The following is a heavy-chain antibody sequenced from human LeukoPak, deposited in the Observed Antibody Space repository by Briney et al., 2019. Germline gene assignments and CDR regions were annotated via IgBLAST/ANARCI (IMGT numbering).Heavy chain of an antibody. V-gene: IGHV4-59*01. Sequence: SETLSLTCTVSGGSISSSYWSWIRQPPGKGLEWIGVIYYSGRINYNPSLKSRVTVSVDTSKNQFSLRLSSVTAADTAVHYCARGCLTEPGLFDSWGPGTLVTVSS. D-gene: IGHD3-9*01. CDR1: GGSISSSY. CDR2: IYYSGRI. J-gene: IGHJ4*02. CDR3: ARGCLTEPGLFDS.